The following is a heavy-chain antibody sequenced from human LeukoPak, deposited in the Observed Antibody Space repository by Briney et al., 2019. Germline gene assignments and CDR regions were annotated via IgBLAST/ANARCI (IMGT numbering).Heavy chain of an antibody. V-gene: IGHV3-7*01. J-gene: IGHJ5*02. Sequence: GGSLRLSCAASGFPFSSYWMNWVRQLPGKGLEWLANIKQDGSQKYYVDSVKGRFTISRDNAKNSLYLQMNSVRAEDTAIYYCAKTNTDLGKNWFDPWGQGTLVTVSS. CDR1: GFPFSSYW. D-gene: IGHD7-27*01. CDR3: AKTNTDLGKNWFDP. CDR2: IKQDGSQK.